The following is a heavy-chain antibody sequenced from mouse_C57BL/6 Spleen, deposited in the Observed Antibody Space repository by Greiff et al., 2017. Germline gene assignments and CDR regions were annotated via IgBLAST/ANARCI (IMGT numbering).Heavy chain of an antibody. CDR2: INPNNGGP. CDR3: ARVLITTVKDPGCYVDV. CDR1: GYTFTDYN. J-gene: IGHJ1*03. Sequence: VQLQQSGPELVKPGASVKIPCKASGYTFTDYNMVWVKQSHGMSLEWIGDINPNNGGPIYNQKFKGKATLTVAKSSSTAYLELLSLTSEDTTVYYCARVLITTVKDPGCYVDVWGTETTVTVSS. D-gene: IGHD1-1*01. V-gene: IGHV1-18*01.